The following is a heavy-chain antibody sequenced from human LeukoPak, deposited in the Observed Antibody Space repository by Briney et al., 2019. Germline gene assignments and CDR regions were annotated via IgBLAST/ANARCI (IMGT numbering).Heavy chain of an antibody. CDR1: GGSISRHY. CDR3: ARTRITMVRGDTFDY. J-gene: IGHJ4*02. D-gene: IGHD3-10*01. CDR2: IYYSGGT. Sequence: PSETLSLXCTVSGGSISRHYWSWVRQPPGKGLEWVGYIYYSGGTNYNPSLKSRVTISVDTSKNQFSLKLSSVTAADTAVYYCARTRITMVRGDTFDYWGQGTLVTVSS. V-gene: IGHV4-59*11.